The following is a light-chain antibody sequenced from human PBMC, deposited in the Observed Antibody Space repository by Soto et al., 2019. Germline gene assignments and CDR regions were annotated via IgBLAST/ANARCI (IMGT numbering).Light chain of an antibody. V-gene: IGKV1-5*01. Sequence: DIQMIQSPSTLSASVGDRVTITCRASQSIRTWLAWHQQKPGKAPKLLIYDASTLESGVPSRLSGRGSGTEFTLTISSLQPDDFATYYCQQYHTYTNTFGQGTKVEI. CDR3: QQYHTYTNT. CDR1: QSIRTW. CDR2: DAS. J-gene: IGKJ2*01.